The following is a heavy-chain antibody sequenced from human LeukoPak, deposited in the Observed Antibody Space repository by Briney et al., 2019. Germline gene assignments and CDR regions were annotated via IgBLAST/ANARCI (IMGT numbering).Heavy chain of an antibody. Sequence: GGSLRLSCAASGFTFDDYAMHWVRQAPGKVLEWVSLISGDGGSTYYADSVKGRLTISKDNSKNSLYLQMNSLRTEDTALYYCAKAPLSITMIVVSWGQGTLVTVSS. CDR1: GFTFDDYA. V-gene: IGHV3-43*02. J-gene: IGHJ4*02. CDR2: ISGDGGST. D-gene: IGHD3-22*01. CDR3: AKAPLSITMIVVS.